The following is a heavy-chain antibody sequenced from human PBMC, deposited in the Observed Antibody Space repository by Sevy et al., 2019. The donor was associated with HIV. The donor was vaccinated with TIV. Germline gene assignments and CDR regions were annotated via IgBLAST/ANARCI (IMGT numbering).Heavy chain of an antibody. CDR3: ARGWSTSCYSAYFDY. CDR1: GFTFSSYA. V-gene: IGHV3-30*04. J-gene: IGHJ4*02. D-gene: IGHD2-2*01. CDR2: ISYDGSNK. Sequence: GGSLRLSCAASGFTFSSYAMHWVRQAPGKGLEWVAVISYDGSNKYYADSVKGRFTISRDNSKNTLYLQMNSLRAEDTAVYYCARGWSTSCYSAYFDYWGQGTLVTVSS.